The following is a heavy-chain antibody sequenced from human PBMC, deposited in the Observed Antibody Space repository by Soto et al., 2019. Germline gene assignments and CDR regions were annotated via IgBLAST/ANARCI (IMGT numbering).Heavy chain of an antibody. V-gene: IGHV4-31*03. CDR3: ARARLRAVYAFDI. CDR2: IYYSGST. D-gene: IGHD5-12*01. J-gene: IGHJ3*02. Sequence: SETLSLTCTFSCGSVISGAYYWTWIRQRPGKGLEWIGYIYYSGSTYYSPSLKSRLSISLDTSKNQFSLRLSSVTAADTAMYYCARARLRAVYAFDIWGQGTMVTVSS. CDR1: CGSVISGAYY.